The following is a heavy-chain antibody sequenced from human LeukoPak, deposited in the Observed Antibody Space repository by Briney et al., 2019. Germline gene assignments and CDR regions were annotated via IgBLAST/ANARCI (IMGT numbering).Heavy chain of an antibody. CDR2: VKQDGSEK. V-gene: IGHV3-7*01. CDR3: ARDQAASQVYYFDY. J-gene: IGHJ4*02. CDR1: GFTFSSYW. D-gene: IGHD2-15*01. Sequence: GGSLRLSCAASGFTFSSYWMSWVRQAPGKGLEWVANVKQDGSEKYYVDSVKGRFTISRDNAKNSLYLHMNSLRAEDTAVYYCARDQAASQVYYFDYWGQGTLVTVSS.